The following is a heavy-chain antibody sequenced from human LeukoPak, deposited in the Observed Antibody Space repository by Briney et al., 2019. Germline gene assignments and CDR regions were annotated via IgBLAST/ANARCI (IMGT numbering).Heavy chain of an antibody. CDR3: AREEADYYGSGRNWFDP. Sequence: ASVKVSCKASGYTFTGYYMHWVRQAPGQGLEWMGWINPNSGGTNYAQKFQGRVTMTRDTSISTAYMELSRLRSDDTAVYYCAREEADYYGSGRNWFDPWGQGTLVTVSS. V-gene: IGHV1-2*02. CDR1: GYTFTGYY. CDR2: INPNSGGT. J-gene: IGHJ5*02. D-gene: IGHD3-10*01.